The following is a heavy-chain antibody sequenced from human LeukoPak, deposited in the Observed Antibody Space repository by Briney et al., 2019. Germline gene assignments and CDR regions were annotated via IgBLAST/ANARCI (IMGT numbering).Heavy chain of an antibody. J-gene: IGHJ2*01. V-gene: IGHV3-66*01. CDR1: GFTVSSNY. CDR3: AREAQREDWYFDL. D-gene: IGHD1-26*01. CDR2: IYSGGST. Sequence: GGSLRLSCAASGFTVSSNYMSWVRQAPGKRLEWVSVIYSGGSTYYADSVKGRFTISRDNSKNTLYLQMNSLRAEDTAVYYCAREAQREDWYFDLWGRGTLVTVSS.